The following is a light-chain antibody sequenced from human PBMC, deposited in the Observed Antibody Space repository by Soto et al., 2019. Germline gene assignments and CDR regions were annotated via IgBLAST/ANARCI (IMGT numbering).Light chain of an antibody. J-gene: IGKJ5*01. CDR2: DVS. CDR1: QSVGNY. CDR3: QQRSDWPPL. V-gene: IGKV3-11*01. Sequence: IVLTQSPATLSLSPGERATLSCRASQSVGNYLAWHQQKPGQAPRLLIYDVSNRATGIPARFSGSGSGTDFSLTISSLGPEDFAVYYCQQRSDWPPLFGPGTRLEIK.